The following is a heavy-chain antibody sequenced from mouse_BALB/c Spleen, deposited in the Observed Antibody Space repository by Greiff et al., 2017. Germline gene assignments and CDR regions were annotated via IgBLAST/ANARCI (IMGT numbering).Heavy chain of an antibody. J-gene: IGHJ4*01. CDR1: GFSLTSYG. D-gene: IGHD1-1*01. V-gene: IGHV2-9*02. CDR2: IWAGGST. CDR3: ARERDYYGGDAMDY. Sequence: VNLVESGPGLVAPSQSLSITCTVSGFSLTSYGVHWVRQPPGKGLEWLGVIWAGGSTNYNSALMSRLSISKDNSKSQVFLKMNSLQTDDTAMYYCARERDYYGGDAMDYWGQGTSVTVSS.